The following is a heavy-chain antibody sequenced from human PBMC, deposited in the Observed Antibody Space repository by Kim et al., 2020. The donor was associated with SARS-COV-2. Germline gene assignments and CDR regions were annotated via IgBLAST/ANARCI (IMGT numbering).Heavy chain of an antibody. D-gene: IGHD2-8*01. Sequence: GGSLRLSCAASGFTFSSYGMHWVRQAPGKGLEWVAVISYDGSNKYYADSVKGRFTISRDNSKNTLYLQMNSLRAEDTAVYYCAKDGMVYGGSDLGYGMDVWGQGTTVTVSS. J-gene: IGHJ6*02. V-gene: IGHV3-30*18. CDR3: AKDGMVYGGSDLGYGMDV. CDR2: ISYDGSNK. CDR1: GFTFSSYG.